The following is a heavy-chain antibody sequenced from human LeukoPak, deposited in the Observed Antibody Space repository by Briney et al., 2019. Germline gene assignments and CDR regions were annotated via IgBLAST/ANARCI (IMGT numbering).Heavy chain of an antibody. J-gene: IGHJ4*02. D-gene: IGHD2-15*01. V-gene: IGHV3-23*01. CDR3: AKDRGRAATADYFDC. Sequence: PGGSLRLSCAASGFIFSSFAMSWVRQVPGKGLEWVSSISDSGGSTYYAGSVKGRFTISRDNSKNTLYLQMNSLRAGDTAIYYCAKDRGRAATADYFDCWGQGPLVMVSA. CDR2: ISDSGGST. CDR1: GFIFSSFA.